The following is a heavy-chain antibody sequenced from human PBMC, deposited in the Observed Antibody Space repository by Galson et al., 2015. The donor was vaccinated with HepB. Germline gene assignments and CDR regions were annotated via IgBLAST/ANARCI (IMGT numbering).Heavy chain of an antibody. CDR2: IRSKAYGGTT. D-gene: IGHD1-26*01. CDR3: TREAEVGSYYLYYYYYGMDV. Sequence: SLRLSCAASGFTFGDYAMSWFRQAPGKGLEWVGFIRSKAYGGTTEYAASVKGRFTISRDDSKSVAYLQMNSLKTEDTAVYYCTREAEVGSYYLYYYYYGMDVWGQGTTVTVSS. CDR1: GFTFGDYA. V-gene: IGHV3-49*03. J-gene: IGHJ6*02.